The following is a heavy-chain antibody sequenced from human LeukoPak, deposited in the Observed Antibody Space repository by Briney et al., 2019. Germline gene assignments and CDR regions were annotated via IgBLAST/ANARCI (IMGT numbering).Heavy chain of an antibody. CDR2: ISYDGSNK. V-gene: IGHV3-30*03. CDR1: GFTFSSYG. J-gene: IGHJ6*03. CDR3: ARCWAEVANYMDV. Sequence: PGGSLRLSCAASGFTFSSYGMHWVRQAPGKGLEWVAVISYDGSNKYYADSVKGRFTISRDNAKNSLYLQMNSLRAEDTAVYYCARCWAEVANYMDVWGKGTTVTVSS. D-gene: IGHD3-16*01.